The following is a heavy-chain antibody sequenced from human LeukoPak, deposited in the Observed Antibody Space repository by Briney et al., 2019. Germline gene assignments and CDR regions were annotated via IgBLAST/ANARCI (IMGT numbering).Heavy chain of an antibody. V-gene: IGHV4-34*01. CDR2: INHSGST. D-gene: IGHD3-3*02. CDR3: ARNDHFWSGYYRY. Sequence: SETLSLTCAVYGGSFSGYYWSWIRQPPGEGLEWIGEINHSGSTNYNPSLKSRVTISVDTSKNQFSLKLSSVTAADTAVYYCARNDHFWSGYYRYWGQGTLVTVSS. J-gene: IGHJ4*02. CDR1: GGSFSGYY.